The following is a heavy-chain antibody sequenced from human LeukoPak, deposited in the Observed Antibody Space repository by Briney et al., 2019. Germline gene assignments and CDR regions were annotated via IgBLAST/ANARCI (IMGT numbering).Heavy chain of an antibody. CDR1: GFTFSTYW. D-gene: IGHD1-26*01. Sequence: GGSLRLSCAASGFTFSTYWMSWVRQVPGKGLEWVANIKQDGSERNYVDSVKGRFTISRDNAKNSLYLQMNSLRAEDTAVYYCARALRSYYLPWFAPWGQGTLVTVSS. CDR3: ARALRSYYLPWFAP. J-gene: IGHJ5*02. CDR2: IKQDGSER. V-gene: IGHV3-7*01.